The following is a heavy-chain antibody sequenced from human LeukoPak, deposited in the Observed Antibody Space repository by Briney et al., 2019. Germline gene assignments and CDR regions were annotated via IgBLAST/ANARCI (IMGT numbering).Heavy chain of an antibody. J-gene: IGHJ4*02. CDR3: ARWLRKRGGYCSSTSCYPVY. V-gene: IGHV4-34*01. CDR2: INHSGST. CDR1: GGSFSGYY. D-gene: IGHD2-2*01. Sequence: SETLSLTCAVYGGSFSGYYWSWIRKPPGKGLEWIGEINHSGSTNYNPPLKSRVTISVDTSKNQSSLKLSSVTAADTAVYYCARWLRKRGGYCSSTSCYPVYWGQGTLVTVSS.